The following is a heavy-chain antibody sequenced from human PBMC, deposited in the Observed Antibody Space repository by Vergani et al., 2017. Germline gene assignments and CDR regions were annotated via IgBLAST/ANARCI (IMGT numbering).Heavy chain of an antibody. CDR3: ARGKPGFWSGYYIGGWFDP. CDR1: GGSISSSNW. Sequence: QVQLQESGPGLVKPSGTLSLTCAVSGGSISSSNWWSWVRQPPGKGLEWIGEIYHSGSTYYNPSLKSRVTISVDTSKNQFSLKLRSVTAADTAVYYCARGKPGFWSGYYIGGWFDPWGQGTLVTVSS. CDR2: IYHSGST. J-gene: IGHJ5*02. D-gene: IGHD3-3*01. V-gene: IGHV4-4*02.